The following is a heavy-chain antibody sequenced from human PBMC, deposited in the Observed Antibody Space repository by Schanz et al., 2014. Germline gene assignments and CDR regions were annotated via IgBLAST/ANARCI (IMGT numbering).Heavy chain of an antibody. CDR1: GYAFTTYG. Sequence: QVQLVQSGAEVKKPGASVRVSCKVSGYAFTTYGISWVRQAPGQGLEWMGWMNPNSGNTGYAQKFQGRVTMTRNTAISTAYMELSSLRSEDTAVYYCARLGTGMAVAGSVIDSYYYYMDVWGEGTTVTVSS. D-gene: IGHD6-19*01. V-gene: IGHV1-8*02. CDR2: MNPNSGNT. CDR3: ARLGTGMAVAGSVIDSYYYYMDV. J-gene: IGHJ6*03.